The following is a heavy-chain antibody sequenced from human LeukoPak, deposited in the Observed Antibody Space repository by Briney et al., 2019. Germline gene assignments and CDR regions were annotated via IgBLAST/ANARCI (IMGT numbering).Heavy chain of an antibody. D-gene: IGHD4-17*01. CDR2: ISYSGTT. Sequence: PSETLSLTCTVSGGSISSRPYYWGWVRQPPGKGLEWIGTISYSGTTYYSPSLKSRVTISLDTSKNQFSLKLSSVTAADTAVYYCARHDYGDYWFDPWGQGTLVTVSS. J-gene: IGHJ5*02. V-gene: IGHV4-39*07. CDR3: ARHDYGDYWFDP. CDR1: GGSISSRPYY.